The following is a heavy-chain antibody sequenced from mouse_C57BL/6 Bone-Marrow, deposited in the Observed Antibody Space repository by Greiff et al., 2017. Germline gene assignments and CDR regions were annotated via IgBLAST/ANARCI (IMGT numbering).Heavy chain of an antibody. D-gene: IGHD1-1*01. CDR2: ISAGGSYT. CDR1: GFTFSSYA. CDR3: ARVGFRYYGSSQYYFDY. V-gene: IGHV5-4*03. J-gene: IGHJ2*01. Sequence: EVKLVESGGGLVKPGGSLKLSCAASGFTFSSYAMSWVRQTPEQRLEWVETISAGGSYTYYPDNVKGRFTISRDNAKNNLYLQMSHLKSEDTSMYYCARVGFRYYGSSQYYFDYWGQGTTLTVSS.